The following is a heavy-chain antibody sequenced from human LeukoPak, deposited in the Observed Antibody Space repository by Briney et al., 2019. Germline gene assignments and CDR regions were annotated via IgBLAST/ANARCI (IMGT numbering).Heavy chain of an antibody. D-gene: IGHD3-10*01. CDR1: GYSISSGYY. CDR2: IYHSGST. J-gene: IGHJ4*02. CDR3: ARVGFGESFLDY. V-gene: IGHV4-38-2*02. Sequence: SETLSLTCTVSGYSISSGYYWGWIRQPPGKGLEWIGSIYHSGSTYYNPSLESRVTISVDTSKNQFSLKLSSVTAADTAVYYCARVGFGESFLDYWGQGTLVTVSS.